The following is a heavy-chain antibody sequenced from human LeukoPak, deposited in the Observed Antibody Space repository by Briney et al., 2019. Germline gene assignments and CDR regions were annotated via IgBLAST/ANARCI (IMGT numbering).Heavy chain of an antibody. CDR1: GFTFSDYH. J-gene: IGHJ4*02. Sequence: GGSLRLSCAASGFTFSDYHMSWVRQAPGKGLEWVSGISGSGGFTYCADSVKGRFTISRDNSKNKLFLQMNSLRDEDTAVYYSAREDSGNYYFDFWGQGTLVTVSS. V-gene: IGHV3-23*01. CDR2: ISGSGGFT. D-gene: IGHD1-26*01. CDR3: AREDSGNYYFDF.